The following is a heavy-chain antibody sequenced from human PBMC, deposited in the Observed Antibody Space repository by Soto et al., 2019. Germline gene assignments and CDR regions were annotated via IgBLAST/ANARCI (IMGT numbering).Heavy chain of an antibody. CDR3: ARSAGDGRYGSWYFGL. J-gene: IGHJ4*02. Sequence: EVQLLESGGGLVQPGGSLRLSCAASGFTSMRYAMSWVRQAPGKGLEWVSDLSGGDGSTYYADSVKGRFTISRDTSKTTLYLQMNSLRVEDTAVYYCARSAGDGRYGSWYFGLWGQGTLVTVSS. D-gene: IGHD6-13*01. V-gene: IGHV3-23*01. CDR1: GFTSMRYA. CDR2: LSGGDGST.